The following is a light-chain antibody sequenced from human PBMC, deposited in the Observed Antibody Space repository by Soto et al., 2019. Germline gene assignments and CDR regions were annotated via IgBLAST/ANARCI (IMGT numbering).Light chain of an antibody. Sequence: QSVLTQPRSVSGSPGQSVTISCTGTSSDVGTYKYVSWYQQHPDKAPKLLIYDVTKRPSGVPDRFSGSKSDNTASLTISGLQADDEADYFCCSYAGTYTFGFGTGTKVT. CDR3: CSYAGTYTFG. CDR2: DVT. CDR1: SSDVGTYKY. J-gene: IGLJ1*01. V-gene: IGLV2-11*01.